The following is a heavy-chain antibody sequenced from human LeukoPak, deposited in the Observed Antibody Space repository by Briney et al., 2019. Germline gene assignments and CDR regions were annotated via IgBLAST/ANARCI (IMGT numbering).Heavy chain of an antibody. V-gene: IGHV3-23*01. D-gene: IGHD3-10*01. CDR2: ISGSGDST. J-gene: IGHJ4*02. Sequence: GGSLRLSCAASGFTFSSYAMSWVRQAPGKGLEWVSAISGSGDSTYYADSVKGRFTISRDNSKNTLYLQMNSLRAEDTAVYYCAKQMVRGLIYYFDYWGQGTLVTVSS. CDR3: AKQMVRGLIYYFDY. CDR1: GFTFSSYA.